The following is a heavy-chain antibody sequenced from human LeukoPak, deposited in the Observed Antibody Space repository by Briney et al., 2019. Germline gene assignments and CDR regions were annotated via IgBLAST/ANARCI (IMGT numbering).Heavy chain of an antibody. V-gene: IGHV3-23*01. CDR2: ITGSGGGT. J-gene: IGHJ4*02. CDR1: GFTFSNYA. Sequence: GGSLSLSCAASGFTFSNYAMSWVRQAPGKGLEWVSGITGSGGGTYYADSVKGRCTISRDNSKKTLYLQMNSLRAEDTAVYYCAKDGSGYYPNYFDYWGQGTLVTVSS. CDR3: AKDGSGYYPNYFDY. D-gene: IGHD3-22*01.